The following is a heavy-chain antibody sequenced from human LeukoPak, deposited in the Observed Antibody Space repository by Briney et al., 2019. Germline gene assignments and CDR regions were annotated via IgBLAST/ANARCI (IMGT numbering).Heavy chain of an antibody. CDR3: ARHENSGWYYFDY. D-gene: IGHD6-19*01. J-gene: IGHJ4*02. CDR2: INHSGST. Sequence: SETLSLTCAVYGGSFSGYYWSWIRQPPGKGLEWIGEINHSGSTNYNPSLKSRVTISVDTSKNQFSLKLSSVTAADTAVYYCARHENSGWYYFDYWGQGTLVTVSS. CDR1: GGSFSGYY. V-gene: IGHV4-34*01.